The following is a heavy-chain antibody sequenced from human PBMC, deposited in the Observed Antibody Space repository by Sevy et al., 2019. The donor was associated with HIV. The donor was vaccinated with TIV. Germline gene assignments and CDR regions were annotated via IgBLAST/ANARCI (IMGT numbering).Heavy chain of an antibody. CDR1: GFTFTNYA. V-gene: IGHV3-23*01. J-gene: IGHJ4*02. Sequence: GGSLRLSCAGSGFTFTNYAMNWVRQAPGKGLEWVSGISDSGDTTHYAESVKGRFTISRDNSKNTVSLQMSSLRAEDTAIYYGAKLPSTVMFREKGYWGQGTRVTVSS. CDR3: AKLPSTVMFREKGY. D-gene: IGHD3-10*01. CDR2: ISDSGDTT.